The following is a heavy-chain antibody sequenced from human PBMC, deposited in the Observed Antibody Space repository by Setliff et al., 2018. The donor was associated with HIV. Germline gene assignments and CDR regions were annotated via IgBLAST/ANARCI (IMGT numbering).Heavy chain of an antibody. CDR1: GFTFSSFT. V-gene: IGHV3-21*01. CDR2: INSRSTYR. D-gene: IGHD3-22*01. Sequence: PGESLKISCAASGFTFSSFTMNWVRQAPGKGLEWVSSINSRSTYRYYAASAKGRFTISRDNPKNSLYLQMNSLRAEDTAVYYCARDPDYYDDSGYADAFDVWGRGTMVTVSS. J-gene: IGHJ3*01. CDR3: ARDPDYYDDSGYADAFDV.